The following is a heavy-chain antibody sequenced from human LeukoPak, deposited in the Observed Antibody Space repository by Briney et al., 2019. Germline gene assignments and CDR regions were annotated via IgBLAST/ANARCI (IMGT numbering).Heavy chain of an antibody. CDR2: INHSGST. D-gene: IGHD4-23*01. Sequence: PSETLSLTCAVYGGSFSGYYWSWIRQPPGKGLEWIGEINHSGSTNYNPSLKSRVTISVDTSKNQFSLKLSSVTAADTAVYYCARGRMDLWYGGNHAFDIWGQGTMVTVSS. CDR3: ARGRMDLWYGGNHAFDI. J-gene: IGHJ3*02. V-gene: IGHV4-34*01. CDR1: GGSFSGYY.